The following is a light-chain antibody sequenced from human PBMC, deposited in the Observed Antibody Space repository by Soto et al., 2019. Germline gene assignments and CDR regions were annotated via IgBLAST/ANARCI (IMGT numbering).Light chain of an antibody. CDR2: EGS. Sequence: QSVLTQPASVSGSPGQSITISCTGTISDVGSYDLVSWYQQHPGKAPKLMIYEGSKRPSGVSSRFSGSKSGNTASLTISGLQAEDEAYYYCCSYAGSSTSWVFGGGTKLTVL. CDR3: CSYAGSSTSWV. CDR1: ISDVGSYDL. V-gene: IGLV2-23*01. J-gene: IGLJ3*02.